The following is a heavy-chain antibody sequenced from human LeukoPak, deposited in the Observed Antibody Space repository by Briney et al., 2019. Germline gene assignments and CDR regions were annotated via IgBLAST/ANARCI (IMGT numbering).Heavy chain of an antibody. Sequence: SETLSLTCTVSGGSIRSSSYYWGWIRQPPGKGLEWIGSIYYSGSTYYNSSLKSRVTISVDTSKNHFSLKLSSVTAADTAVYYCARGGTSSGTIDYWGQGTLVTVSS. J-gene: IGHJ4*02. CDR2: IYYSGST. CDR3: ARGGTSSGTIDY. CDR1: GGSIRSSSYY. V-gene: IGHV4-39*07. D-gene: IGHD2-2*01.